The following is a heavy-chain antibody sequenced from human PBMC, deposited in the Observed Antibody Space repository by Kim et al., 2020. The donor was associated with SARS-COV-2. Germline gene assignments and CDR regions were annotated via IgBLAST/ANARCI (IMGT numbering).Heavy chain of an antibody. J-gene: IGHJ6*02. V-gene: IGHV4-39*07. CDR2: IYYSGST. D-gene: IGHD1-26*01. CDR1: GGSISSSSYY. CDR3: ARDAAFGGWELLSDYYYHGIDV. Sequence: SETLSLTCTVSGGSISSSSYYWGWIRQPPGKGLEWIGSIYYSGSTYYNPSLKSRVTISVDTSKNQFSLKLSSVTAADTAVYYCARDAAFGGWELLSDYYYHGIDVWGQGTTVTVSS.